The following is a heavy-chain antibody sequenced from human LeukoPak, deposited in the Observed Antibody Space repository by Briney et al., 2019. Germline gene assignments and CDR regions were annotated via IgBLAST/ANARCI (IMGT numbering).Heavy chain of an antibody. CDR1: VGTFRSYA. J-gene: IGHJ3*02. V-gene: IGHV1-69*04. CDR3: ARRNGVAAAETGSFDI. CDR2: IIPILGIA. Sequence: SVKVSCKASVGTFRSYAISWVRQAPGQGLEWMGRIIPILGIANYAQKLQSRVTITADKSTSTAYMELSSLRSEDTAVYYCARRNGVAAAETGSFDIWGQGTMVTVSS. D-gene: IGHD6-13*01.